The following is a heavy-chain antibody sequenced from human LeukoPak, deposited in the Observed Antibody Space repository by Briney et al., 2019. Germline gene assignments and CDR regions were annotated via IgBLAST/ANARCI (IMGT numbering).Heavy chain of an antibody. CDR1: GFTFKNSA. V-gene: IGHV3-23*01. Sequence: GGSLRLSCAASGFTFKNSAMSWVRQAPGRGLEWVSTISGSRDNSYYADSVNGRFTISIDFSQNTLYLEMNSLTADDTALYYCAKDLWFGGSAFDSWGQGTLVTVSS. CDR2: ISGSRDNS. J-gene: IGHJ4*01. D-gene: IGHD3-10*01. CDR3: AKDLWFGGSAFDS.